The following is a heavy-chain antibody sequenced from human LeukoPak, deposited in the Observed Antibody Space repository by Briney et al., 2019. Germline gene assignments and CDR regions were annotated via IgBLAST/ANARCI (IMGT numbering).Heavy chain of an antibody. Sequence: PGGSLRLSCAASGFTFSNAWMSWVRQASGKGLEWVGRIKSKTDGGTTDYAAPVKGRFTISRDDSKNTLYLQMNSLKTEDTAVYYCTTLTYCSSTSCRYMWGQGTLVTVSS. CDR2: IKSKTDGGTT. V-gene: IGHV3-15*01. D-gene: IGHD2-2*01. J-gene: IGHJ4*02. CDR3: TTLTYCSSTSCRYM. CDR1: GFTFSNAW.